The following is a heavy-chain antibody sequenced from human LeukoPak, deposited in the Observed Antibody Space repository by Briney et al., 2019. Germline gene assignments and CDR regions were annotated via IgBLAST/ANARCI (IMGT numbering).Heavy chain of an antibody. D-gene: IGHD6-6*01. CDR3: ARQGGSSSRRSPIDY. CDR1: GFTFSDYW. V-gene: IGHV3-7*01. CDR2: IKQDGSQR. J-gene: IGHJ4*02. Sequence: GGSLRLSCTASGFTFSDYWMTWVRQAPGKGPEWVANIKQDGSQRYYVDSVRGRFTISRDNAKNSLFLQMNGLRAEDTAVYYCARQGGSSSRRSPIDYWGQGTLVTVSS.